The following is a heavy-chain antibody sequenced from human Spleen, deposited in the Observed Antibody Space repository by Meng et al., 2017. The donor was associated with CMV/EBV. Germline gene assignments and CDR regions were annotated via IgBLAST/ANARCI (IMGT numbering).Heavy chain of an antibody. V-gene: IGHV3-23*03. CDR1: GFTFSNYA. CDR2: IYAGGRSA. Sequence: LSCATSGFTFSNYALNWVRPAPGKGLEWVAVIYAGGRSAYYADSVKGRFTIFRDSSKNTVYLEMNSLRAEDTALYYCAKDSTYSAWGQGTLVTVSS. D-gene: IGHD6-13*01. CDR3: AKDSTYSA. J-gene: IGHJ5*02.